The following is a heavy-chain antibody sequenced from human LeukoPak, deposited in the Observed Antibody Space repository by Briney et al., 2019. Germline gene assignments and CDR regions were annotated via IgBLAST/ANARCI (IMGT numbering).Heavy chain of an antibody. D-gene: IGHD6-19*01. Sequence: ASVKVSFKASGYTFTSYGISWGRQAPGQGLAWMGWISAYNGNTNYAQKLQGRVTMTTDTSTSTAYMELRSLRSDDTAVYYCARDSIAVAGTTRTGWFDPWGQGTLVTVSS. J-gene: IGHJ5*02. CDR2: ISAYNGNT. CDR1: GYTFTSYG. V-gene: IGHV1-18*04. CDR3: ARDSIAVAGTTRTGWFDP.